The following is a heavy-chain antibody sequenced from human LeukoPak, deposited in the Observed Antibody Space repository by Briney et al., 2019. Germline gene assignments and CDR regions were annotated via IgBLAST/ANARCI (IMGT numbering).Heavy chain of an antibody. D-gene: IGHD3-9*01. J-gene: IGHJ4*02. CDR3: ARDLDWILFDY. CDR1: GFTFNTYW. V-gene: IGHV3-74*03. Sequence: PGGSLRLSCAASGFTFNTYWMHWVRQAPGKGLVWVARVNREGTTTTYAYSVKGRFNMSRANAKNTLYLQLNNLRAEDTAVYYCARDLDWILFDYWGEGTLVTVYS. CDR2: VNREGTTT.